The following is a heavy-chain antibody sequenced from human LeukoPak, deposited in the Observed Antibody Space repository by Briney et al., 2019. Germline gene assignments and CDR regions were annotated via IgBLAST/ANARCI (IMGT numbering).Heavy chain of an antibody. CDR2: ITWDGGST. Sequence: GGSLRLSCAASGFTFDDYAMHWVRQASGKGLEWVSHITWDGGSTHYANSVEGRFTISRDNRENSLYLQMNSLRPEDTALYYCAKDRAARGRGNYFYMDVWGKGTTVTVSS. V-gene: IGHV3-43D*03. CDR3: AKDRAARGRGNYFYMDV. J-gene: IGHJ6*03. CDR1: GFTFDDYA. D-gene: IGHD2/OR15-2a*01.